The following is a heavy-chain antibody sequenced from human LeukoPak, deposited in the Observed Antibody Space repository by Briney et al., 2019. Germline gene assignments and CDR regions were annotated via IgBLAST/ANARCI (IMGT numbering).Heavy chain of an antibody. J-gene: IGHJ5*02. V-gene: IGHV3-23*01. CDR1: GFTFSSYA. CDR2: ISGSGGST. Sequence: GGSLRLSCAASGFTFSSYAMSWVRQAPGKGLEWVSAISGSGGSTYYADSVKGRFTISRDNSKNTLYLQMNSLRAEDTAVYYCATHCGGDCYSTFDPWGQGTLVTVSS. CDR3: ATHCGGDCYSTFDP. D-gene: IGHD2-21*02.